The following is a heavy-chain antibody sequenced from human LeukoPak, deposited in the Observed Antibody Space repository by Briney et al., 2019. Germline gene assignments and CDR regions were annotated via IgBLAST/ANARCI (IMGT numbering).Heavy chain of an antibody. D-gene: IGHD3-10*01. V-gene: IGHV3-23*01. CDR3: AQDRALIQFLY. Sequence: GGSLRLSCVASEFTFSSYAMSWVRQAPGKGLEWVSTISSGGGTTYYADSVKGRFTISRDNSKNTLYLQINSLRAEDTAVYYCAQDRALIQFLYWGQGTLVTVS. CDR1: EFTFSSYA. CDR2: ISSGGGTT. J-gene: IGHJ4*02.